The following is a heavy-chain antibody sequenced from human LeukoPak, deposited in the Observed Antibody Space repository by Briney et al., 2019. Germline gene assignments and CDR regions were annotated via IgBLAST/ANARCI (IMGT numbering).Heavy chain of an antibody. V-gene: IGHV3-21*01. CDR3: ASPHSSRWYELCY. D-gene: IGHD6-13*01. J-gene: IGHJ4*02. Sequence: PGGSLRLSCAASGFTFSSYSMNWVRQAPGKGLEWVSSISSSSSYIYYADSVKGRFTISRDNAKNSLYLQMNSLRAEDTAVYYCASPHSSRWYELCYWGQGTLVTVSS. CDR1: GFTFSSYS. CDR2: ISSSSSYI.